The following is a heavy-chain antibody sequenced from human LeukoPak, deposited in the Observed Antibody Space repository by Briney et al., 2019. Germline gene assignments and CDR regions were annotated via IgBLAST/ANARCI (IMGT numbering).Heavy chain of an antibody. CDR1: GFTFGDYA. J-gene: IGHJ4*02. V-gene: IGHV3-49*03. D-gene: IGHD2-15*01. CDR2: FRSEAYGGTT. CDR3: TRGVAYCSGGSCSPYYFAY. Sequence: GGSLRLSCTASGFTFGDYAMSWFRQAPGKGLEWVGFFRSEAYGGTTEYAASVKGRFTISRHDSKSIAYLQMNSLKTEDTAVYYCTRGVAYCSGGSCSPYYFAYWGQGTLVTVSS.